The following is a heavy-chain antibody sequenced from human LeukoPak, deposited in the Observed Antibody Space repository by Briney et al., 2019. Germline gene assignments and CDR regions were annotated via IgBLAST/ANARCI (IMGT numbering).Heavy chain of an antibody. D-gene: IGHD3-3*01. CDR3: AKDLTRFNYDFWSGYPNGMDV. CDR1: GFTFSSYA. CDR2: IWYGGSNK. V-gene: IGHV3-30*02. J-gene: IGHJ6*03. Sequence: GGSLRLSCAASGFTFSSYAMHWVRQAPGKGLEWVAVIWYGGSNKYYADSVKGRFTISRDNSKNTLYLQMNSLRAEDTAVYYCAKDLTRFNYDFWSGYPNGMDVWGKGTTVTVSS.